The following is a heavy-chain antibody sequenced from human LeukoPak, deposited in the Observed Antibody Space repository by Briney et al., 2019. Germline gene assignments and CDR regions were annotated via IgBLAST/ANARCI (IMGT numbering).Heavy chain of an antibody. D-gene: IGHD1-26*01. J-gene: IGHJ4*02. CDR3: ASQVGATNGYFDY. CDR1: GYSISSGYY. Sequence: SETLSLTCAVSGYSISSGYYWGWIRQPPGKGLGWIGSIYHSGSTYYNPSLKSRVTISVDTSKNQFSLKLSSVTAADTAVYYCASQVGATNGYFDYWGQGTLVTVSS. V-gene: IGHV4-38-2*01. CDR2: IYHSGST.